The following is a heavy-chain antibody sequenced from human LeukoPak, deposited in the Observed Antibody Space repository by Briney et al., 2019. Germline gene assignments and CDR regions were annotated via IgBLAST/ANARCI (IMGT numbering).Heavy chain of an antibody. Sequence: SETLSLTCTVSGGSISTLYWSWIRQSPGNGLEYIGCIYNSGTTNYNPSLKSRVTISVDTSKNQFSLKLSSVTAADTAVYYCARDKTYSGYGGWGQGTLVTVSS. CDR1: GGSISTLY. CDR3: ARDKTYSGYGG. D-gene: IGHD5-12*01. CDR2: IYNSGTT. V-gene: IGHV4-59*12. J-gene: IGHJ4*02.